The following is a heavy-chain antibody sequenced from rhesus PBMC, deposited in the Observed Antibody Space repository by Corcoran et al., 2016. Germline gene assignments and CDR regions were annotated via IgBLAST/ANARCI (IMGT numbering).Heavy chain of an antibody. CDR1: GASISSNY. J-gene: IGHJ4*01. CDR3: ASHSSGSWRLDY. D-gene: IGHD6-25*01. Sequence: QVQLQESGPGLVKPSETLPLTCAVSGASISSNYWSWIRQPPGKGLEWIGYIYGGSGSTSSNPSLKSRLTISKDTSTHQFSLKLSSVTAADTAVYYCASHSSGSWRLDYWGQGVLVTVSS. V-gene: IGHV4-147*01. CDR2: IYGGSGST.